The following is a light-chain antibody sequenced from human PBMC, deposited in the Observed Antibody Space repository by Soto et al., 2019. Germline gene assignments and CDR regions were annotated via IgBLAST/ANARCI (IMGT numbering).Light chain of an antibody. J-gene: IGKJ1*01. CDR1: QSVSSN. CDR3: QQYGSLSWT. Sequence: EIVLTQSPGTLSLSPGERATLSCRASQSVSSNLAWYQQKPGQAPRLLIFGASIRDTGIPDRFSGSGSGTDFTLTISRLEPEDFAVYYCQQYGSLSWTFGQGTKVDIK. V-gene: IGKV3-20*01. CDR2: GAS.